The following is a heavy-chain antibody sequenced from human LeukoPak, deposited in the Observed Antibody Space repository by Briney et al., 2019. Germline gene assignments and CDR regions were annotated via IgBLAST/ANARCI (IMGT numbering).Heavy chain of an antibody. D-gene: IGHD6-19*01. CDR2: ISYDGSNK. J-gene: IGHJ4*02. V-gene: IGHV3-30-3*01. CDR3: ARDWIAVAGTEVDFDY. Sequence: PGGSLRLSCAASGFTFSSSAMSWVRRAPGKGLEWVAVISYDGSNKYYADSVKGRFTISRDNSKNTLYLQMNSLRAEDTAVYYCARDWIAVAGTEVDFDYWGQGTLVTVSS. CDR1: GFTFSSSA.